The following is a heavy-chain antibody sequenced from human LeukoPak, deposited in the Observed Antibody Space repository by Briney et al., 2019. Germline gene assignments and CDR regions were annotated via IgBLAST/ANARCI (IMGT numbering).Heavy chain of an antibody. CDR2: IYYSGST. Sequence: SETLSLTCTVSGVSISSRSIYWGWMRQPPGKGLEWIGSIYYSGSTYYNPYLKCRVTISVDTSRNQFSLKLSSVTATDTAVYHCARWVDTAMVSVDYWGQGTLVTVSS. D-gene: IGHD5-18*01. V-gene: IGHV4-39*01. CDR1: GVSISSRSIY. CDR3: ARWVDTAMVSVDY. J-gene: IGHJ4*02.